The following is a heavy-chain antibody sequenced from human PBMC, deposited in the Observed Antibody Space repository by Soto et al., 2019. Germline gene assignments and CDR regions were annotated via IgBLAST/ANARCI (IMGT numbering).Heavy chain of an antibody. J-gene: IGHJ4*02. CDR1: GYTFTGYY. V-gene: IGHV1-2*02. CDR2: INPSSGGT. CDR3: ARDSDSRIAAAGTPY. Sequence: ASVKVSCKASGYTFTGYYMHWVRQAPGQGLEWMGWINPSSGGTNYAQKFQGRVTMTRDTSISTAYMELSRLRSDDTAVYYCARDSDSRIAAAGTPYWGQGTLVTVSS. D-gene: IGHD6-13*01.